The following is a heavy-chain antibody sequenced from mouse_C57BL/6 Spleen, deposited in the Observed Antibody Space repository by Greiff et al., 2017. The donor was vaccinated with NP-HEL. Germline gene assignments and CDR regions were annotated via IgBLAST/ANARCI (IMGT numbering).Heavy chain of an antibody. D-gene: IGHD1-1*01. J-gene: IGHJ3*01. CDR3: ARNGNYGSSSWFAY. CDR1: GFSLTSYA. V-gene: IGHV2-9-1*01. Sequence: VQVVGSGPGLVAPSQSLSITCTVSGFSLTSYAISWVRQPPGKGLEWLGVIWTGGGTNYNSALKSRLSISKDNSKSQVFLKMNSLQTDDTARYYCARNGNYGSSSWFAYWGQGTLVTVSA. CDR2: IWTGGGT.